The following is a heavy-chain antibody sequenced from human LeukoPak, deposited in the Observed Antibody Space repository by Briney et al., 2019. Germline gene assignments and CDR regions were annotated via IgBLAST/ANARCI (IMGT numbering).Heavy chain of an antibody. Sequence: PGGSLRLSCAASGFTFSSYGMSWVRQAPGKGLEWVSAISGSGGSIYYADSVKGRFTISRDNSKNTPYLQMNSLRAEDTAVYYCARDWGYGNIDYWGQGTLVTVSS. CDR1: GFTFSSYG. J-gene: IGHJ4*02. CDR3: ARDWGYGNIDY. V-gene: IGHV3-23*01. D-gene: IGHD3-16*01. CDR2: ISGSGGSI.